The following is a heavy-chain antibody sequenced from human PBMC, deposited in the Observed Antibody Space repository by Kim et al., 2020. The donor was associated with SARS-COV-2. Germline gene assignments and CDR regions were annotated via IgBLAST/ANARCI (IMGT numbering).Heavy chain of an antibody. Sequence: NANPSLKSRVTISVDTSKNQFSLKLSSVTAADTALYYCARGHLYYYCLDYWGQGTLVTVSS. CDR3: ARGHLYYYCLDY. J-gene: IGHJ4*02. V-gene: IGHV4-34*01. D-gene: IGHD3-10*01.